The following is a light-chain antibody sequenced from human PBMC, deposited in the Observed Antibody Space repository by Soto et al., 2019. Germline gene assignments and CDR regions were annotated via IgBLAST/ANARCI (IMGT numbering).Light chain of an antibody. CDR2: GAS. Sequence: EIVLTQSPGTLSSSPEQRATLSCSASQSVSTRYLAWYQQKPRQAPRLLISGASTRATGIQDRFSGSGSGTDFTVTISRLESEGFAMYYCQGYGNSRWTFGQGTKVEIK. CDR1: QSVSTRY. V-gene: IGKV3-20*01. J-gene: IGKJ1*01. CDR3: QGYGNSRWT.